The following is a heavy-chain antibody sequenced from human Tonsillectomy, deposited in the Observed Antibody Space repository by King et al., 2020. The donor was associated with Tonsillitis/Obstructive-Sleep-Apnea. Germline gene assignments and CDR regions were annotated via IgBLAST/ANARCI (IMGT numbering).Heavy chain of an antibody. CDR2: ISGSSSYI. J-gene: IGHJ6*02. Sequence: VQLVESGGGLVKPGGSLRLSCAASGFTFNSYTMNWVRQAPGKGLEWGSYISGSSSYIYYADSVKGRFTISRDNAKNSLFLQMYSQSAEHTAVYYFATAYGGTAYYCGIDVWGQGTTLTVSS. V-gene: IGHV3-21*01. CDR1: GFTFNSYT. CDR3: ATAYGGTAYYCGIDV. D-gene: IGHD4-23*01.